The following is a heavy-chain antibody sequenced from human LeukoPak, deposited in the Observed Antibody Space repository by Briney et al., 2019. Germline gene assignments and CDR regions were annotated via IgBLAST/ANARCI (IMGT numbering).Heavy chain of an antibody. CDR3: ARVAFRSSSYISGIDY. Sequence: GGSLRLSCAASGFIVSINYMTWVRQAPGKGLEWVSLIDSGGNTYYADSVKGRFTISRDNSKNTLYLQMNSLRAEDTAVYYCARVAFRSSSYISGIDYWGQGTLVTVPS. CDR1: GFIVSINY. J-gene: IGHJ4*02. CDR2: IDSGGNT. D-gene: IGHD3-3*01. V-gene: IGHV3-53*01.